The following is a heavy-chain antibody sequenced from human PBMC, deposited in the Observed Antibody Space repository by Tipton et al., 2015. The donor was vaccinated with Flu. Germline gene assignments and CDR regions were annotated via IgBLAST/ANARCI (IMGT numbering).Heavy chain of an antibody. CDR3: ARDVYCGSYQAP. V-gene: IGHV1-18*01. Sequence: QSGPEVKKPGASVKVSCKASGYTYFSYGITWVRQAPGQGLEWMGWISPYRGSTKYAQKFQGRVTMTTDTSTTTAYMELRSLRSDDTAVYYCARDVYCGSYQAPWGQGTLVTVSP. CDR2: ISPYRGST. CDR1: GYTYFSYG. J-gene: IGHJ5*02. D-gene: IGHD1-26*01.